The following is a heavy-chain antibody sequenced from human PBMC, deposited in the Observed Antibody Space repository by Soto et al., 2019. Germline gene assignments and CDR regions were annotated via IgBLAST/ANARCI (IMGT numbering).Heavy chain of an antibody. Sequence: ASETLSLTCTVSGGSISSGDYYWSWIRQHPGKGLEWIGYIYYSGSTYYNPSLKSRVTISVDTSKNQFSLKLSSVTVADTAVYYCARWPQLKPRFDYWGQGTLVTVSS. CDR3: ARWPQLKPRFDY. D-gene: IGHD1-1*01. CDR1: GGSISSGDYY. CDR2: IYYSGST. V-gene: IGHV4-31*03. J-gene: IGHJ4*02.